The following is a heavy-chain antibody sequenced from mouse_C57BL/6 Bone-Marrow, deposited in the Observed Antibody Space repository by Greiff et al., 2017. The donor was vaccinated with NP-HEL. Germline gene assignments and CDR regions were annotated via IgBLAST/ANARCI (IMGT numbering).Heavy chain of an antibody. J-gene: IGHJ4*01. CDR2: IDPSDSYT. V-gene: IGHV1-50*01. CDR3: AREGEGMDY. D-gene: IGHD3-3*01. Sequence: QVQLQQPGAELVKPGASVKLSCKASGYTFTSYWMQWVKQRPGQGLEWIGEIDPSDSYTNYNQKFKGKATLTLDTSSSTAYMQLSSLTSEDSAVYYCAREGEGMDYWGQGTSVTVSS. CDR1: GYTFTSYW.